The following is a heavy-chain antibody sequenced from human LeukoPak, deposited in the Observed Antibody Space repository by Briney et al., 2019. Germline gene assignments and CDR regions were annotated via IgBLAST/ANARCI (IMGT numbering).Heavy chain of an antibody. J-gene: IGHJ3*02. Sequence: ASVKVSCKASGYTFTSYGISWVRQAPGQGLEWMGWISAYNGNTNYAQKLQGRVTMTTDTSTSTAYMELRSLRSDDTAVYYCARVRGYSSGWLYDAFDIWGQGTMVTVSS. V-gene: IGHV1-18*01. CDR3: ARVRGYSSGWLYDAFDI. CDR1: GYTFTSYG. D-gene: IGHD6-19*01. CDR2: ISAYNGNT.